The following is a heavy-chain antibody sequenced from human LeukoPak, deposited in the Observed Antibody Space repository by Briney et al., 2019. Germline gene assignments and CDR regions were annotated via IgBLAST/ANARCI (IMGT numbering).Heavy chain of an antibody. J-gene: IGHJ4*02. D-gene: IGHD3-22*01. CDR1: GFTFSSYW. Sequence: GGSLRLSCAASGFTFSSYWMSWVRQAPGKGLEWVANISQEGGGKYYVDSVEGRFTISRDNAKNSMYLQMNSLRAEDTAMYYCARDLYYFDSSGYYSSDYWGQGTLVTVSS. CDR3: ARDLYYFDSSGYYSSDY. V-gene: IGHV3-7*01. CDR2: ISQEGGGK.